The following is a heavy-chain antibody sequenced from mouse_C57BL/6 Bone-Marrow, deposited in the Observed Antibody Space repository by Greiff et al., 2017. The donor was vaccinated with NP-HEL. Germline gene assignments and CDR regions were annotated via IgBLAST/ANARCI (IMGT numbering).Heavy chain of an antibody. J-gene: IGHJ4*01. CDR1: GFTFSDYY. CDR2: ISNGGGST. CDR3: ARPRAYEGVDY. V-gene: IGHV5-12*01. Sequence: EVQRVESGGGLVQPGGSLKLSCAASGFTFSDYYMYWVRQTPEKRLEWVAYISNGGGSTYYPDTVKGRFTISRDNAKNTLYLQMSRLKSEDTAMYYCARPRAYEGVDYWGQGTSVTVSS. D-gene: IGHD3-1*01.